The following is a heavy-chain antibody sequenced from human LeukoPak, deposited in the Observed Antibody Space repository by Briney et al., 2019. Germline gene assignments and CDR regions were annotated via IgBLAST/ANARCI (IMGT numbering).Heavy chain of an antibody. D-gene: IGHD3-10*01. CDR1: GGSISSGGYY. Sequence: SETLSLTCTVSGGSISSGGYYWSWIRQHPGKGLEWIGYIYYSGSTYYNPSLKSRVTISVDTSKNQFSLKLSSVTAADTAVYYCARDRRSMVRGVINWFDPWGQGTLVTVSS. CDR3: ARDRRSMVRGVINWFDP. V-gene: IGHV4-31*03. CDR2: IYYSGST. J-gene: IGHJ5*02.